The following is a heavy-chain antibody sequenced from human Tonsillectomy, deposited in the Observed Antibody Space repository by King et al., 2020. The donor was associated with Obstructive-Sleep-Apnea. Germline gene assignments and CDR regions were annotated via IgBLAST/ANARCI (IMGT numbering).Heavy chain of an antibody. J-gene: IGHJ6*02. CDR1: GFTFSSYS. D-gene: IGHD6-13*01. CDR2: ISSSSSYI. Sequence: EVQLVESGGGLVKPGGSLRLSCAASGFTFSSYSMNWVRQAPGKGLEWVSSISSSSSYIYYADSVKGRFTISRDNAKNSLYLQMNSLRAEDTAVYYCAGEGRLGYSSSWYYYYYGMDVWGQGTTVTVSS. V-gene: IGHV3-21*01. CDR3: AGEGRLGYSSSWYYYYYGMDV.